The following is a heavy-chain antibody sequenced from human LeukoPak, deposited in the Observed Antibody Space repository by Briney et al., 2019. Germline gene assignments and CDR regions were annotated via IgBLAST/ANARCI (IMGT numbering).Heavy chain of an antibody. CDR3: ARDHGSGKVIFKDEHRGHGGDDY. Sequence: PSETLSLTCTVSGYSISSGYYWGWIRQPPGKGLEWIGTIYHSGSTYYNPSLKSRVTISVDTSKNQFSLKLSSVTAADAAVYYCARDHGSGKVIFKDEHRGHGGDDYWGQGTLVTVSS. CDR2: IYHSGST. D-gene: IGHD3-10*01. J-gene: IGHJ4*02. V-gene: IGHV4-38-2*02. CDR1: GYSISSGYY.